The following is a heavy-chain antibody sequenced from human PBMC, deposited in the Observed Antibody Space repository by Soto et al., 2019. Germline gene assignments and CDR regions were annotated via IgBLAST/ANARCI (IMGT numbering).Heavy chain of an antibody. CDR2: IFYSGGT. CDR3: ARQASGYYSGWFDP. D-gene: IGHD3-22*01. CDR1: GGSILDSTYY. J-gene: IGHJ5*02. Sequence: QLLLQESGPGLVKPSETLSLTCTVSGGSILDSTYYWAWIRQSPGKGLEWIGTIFYSGGTFYTPSLKCRVTMSVDTSNNQFSLKLSALPAADTAVYYCARQASGYYSGWFDPWGQGTLVTVSS. V-gene: IGHV4-39*01.